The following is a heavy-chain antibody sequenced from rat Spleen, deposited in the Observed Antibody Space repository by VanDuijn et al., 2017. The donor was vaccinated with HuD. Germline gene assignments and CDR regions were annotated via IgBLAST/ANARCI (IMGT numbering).Heavy chain of an antibody. Sequence: EVQLVESGGGLVQPGRSLKLSCAASGFTFNDYDMAWVRQAPAKGLEWVASINIAGGNTYYQDSVKGRFTISRDNAKSTLYLQMDSLRSEDTATYYCVRLFRYYALMDAWGQGASVTVSS. V-gene: IGHV5S23*01. D-gene: IGHD1-1*01. J-gene: IGHJ4*01. CDR1: GFTFNDYD. CDR3: VRLFRYYALMDA. CDR2: INIAGGNT.